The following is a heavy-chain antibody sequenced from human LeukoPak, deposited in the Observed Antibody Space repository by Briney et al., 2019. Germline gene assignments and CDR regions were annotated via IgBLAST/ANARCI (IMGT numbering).Heavy chain of an antibody. V-gene: IGHV4-59*01. J-gene: IGHJ4*02. CDR1: GGSINHYF. CDR3: ARVGGFSGFY. D-gene: IGHD5-12*01. CDR2: ICYTEDSRST. Sequence: SETLSLTCSVSGGSINHYFWSWIRQSPGMGLEWIGYICYTEDSRSTNYSPSLKSRVTISLDTSKSQLSLILTSVVAADTAVYYCARVGGFSGFYWGQGALVTVSS.